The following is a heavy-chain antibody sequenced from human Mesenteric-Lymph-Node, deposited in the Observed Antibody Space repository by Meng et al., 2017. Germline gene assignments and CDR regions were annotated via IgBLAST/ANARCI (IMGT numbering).Heavy chain of an antibody. CDR3: ARGGSSGRFDN. V-gene: IGHV1-18*01. D-gene: IGHD2-15*01. CDR1: GYKFNTDD. CDR2: ISVYNGNT. J-gene: IGHJ4*02. Sequence: QVQLGQSGGEGKKPGDSVRASSKTSGYKFNTDDITWVRQAPGQGLEWMGWISVYNGNTNYAQMLQGRVTMTTDTATTTAYMELRSLRSDDTAVYYCARGGSSGRFDNWGQGTLVTVSS.